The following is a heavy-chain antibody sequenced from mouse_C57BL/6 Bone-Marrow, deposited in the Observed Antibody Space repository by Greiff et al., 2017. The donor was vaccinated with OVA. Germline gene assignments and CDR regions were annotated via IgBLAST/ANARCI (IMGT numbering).Heavy chain of an antibody. CDR3: AADYDLAWFAY. Sequence: EVKLMESGPGLVKPSQSLSLTCSVTGYSITSGYYWNWIRQFPGNKLEWMGYISYDGSNNYNPSLKNRISITRDTSKNQFFLKLNSVTTEDTATYCCAADYDLAWFAYWGQGTLVTVSA. D-gene: IGHD2-4*01. V-gene: IGHV3-6*01. J-gene: IGHJ3*01. CDR2: ISYDGSN. CDR1: GYSITSGYY.